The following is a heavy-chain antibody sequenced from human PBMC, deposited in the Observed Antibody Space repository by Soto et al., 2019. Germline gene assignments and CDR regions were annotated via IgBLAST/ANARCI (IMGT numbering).Heavy chain of an antibody. CDR3: ARDDDYGDNGLDY. D-gene: IGHD4-17*01. CDR1: GFTFGRHG. J-gene: IGHJ4*02. CDR2: IGSDGRRD. Sequence: QVQLVESGGGVVQPGGSLRLSCAASGFTFGRHGMHWVRQAPGKGLEWVAVIGSDGRRDSYADSVQGRFTISRDNGQNTLYLQMNSLRAEDTAVYYCARDDDYGDNGLDYWGQGTLVTVSS. V-gene: IGHV3-33*01.